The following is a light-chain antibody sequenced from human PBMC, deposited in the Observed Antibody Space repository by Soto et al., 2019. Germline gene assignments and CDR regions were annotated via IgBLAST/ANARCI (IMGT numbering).Light chain of an antibody. CDR1: SSDVGSYNL. J-gene: IGLJ3*02. Sequence: QSVLTQPDSVSGSHGQSITISCTGTSSDVGSYNLVSWYQQHPGKAPKLMIYEGSKRPSGVSNRFSGSKSGNTASLTISGLQAEDEADYYCCSYAGSSTFGVFGGGTKLTVL. V-gene: IGLV2-23*03. CDR3: CSYAGSSTFGV. CDR2: EGS.